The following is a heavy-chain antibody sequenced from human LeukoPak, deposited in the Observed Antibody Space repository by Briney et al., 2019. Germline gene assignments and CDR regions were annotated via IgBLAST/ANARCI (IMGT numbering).Heavy chain of an antibody. CDR1: GGSISSYY. CDR2: IYSSGTI. V-gene: IGHV4-4*07. CDR3: ARDSGTTGEVKFDP. D-gene: IGHD3-10*01. Sequence: PSETLSLTCTVSGGSISSYYWSWIRQPAGTALEWIGRIYSSGTITYNPSLKSRVTMSVDTSKNQFSLKLNSVTAAGTAVYYCARDSGTTGEVKFDPWGQGTLVTVSS. J-gene: IGHJ5*02.